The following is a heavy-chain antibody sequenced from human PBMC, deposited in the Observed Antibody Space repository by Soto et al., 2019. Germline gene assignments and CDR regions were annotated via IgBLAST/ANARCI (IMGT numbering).Heavy chain of an antibody. J-gene: IGHJ1*01. CDR1: GFSLSTSGVG. CDR2: IYWDDDK. CDR3: AHTRAIVVIVAEDEYFQH. Sequence: QITLKESGPTLVKPTQTPTLTCTFSGFSLSTSGVGVGWIRQPPGKGLEWRALIYWDDDKRYSPSLKSRLTITKDTSKNQVVLTMTNVDPADTATYYCAHTRAIVVIVAEDEYFQHWGQGTLVTVSS. D-gene: IGHD3-22*01. V-gene: IGHV2-5*02.